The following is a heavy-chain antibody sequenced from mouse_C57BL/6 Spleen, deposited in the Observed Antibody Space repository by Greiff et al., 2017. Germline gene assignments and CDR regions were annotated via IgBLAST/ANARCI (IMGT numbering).Heavy chain of an antibody. CDR1: GYTFTSYW. D-gene: IGHD3-2*02. J-gene: IGHJ2*01. V-gene: IGHV1-55*01. Sequence: VQLQQPGAELVKPGASVKMSCKASGYTFTSYWITWVKQRPGQGLEWIGDIYPGSGSTNYNEKFKSKATLTVDTSSSTAYMQLSSLTSEDSAVYYCARSGAAHANFDYWGQGTTLTVAS. CDR3: ARSGAAHANFDY. CDR2: IYPGSGST.